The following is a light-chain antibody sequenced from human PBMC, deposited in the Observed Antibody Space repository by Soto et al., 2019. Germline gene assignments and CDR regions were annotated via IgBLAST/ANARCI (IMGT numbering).Light chain of an antibody. CDR2: SNN. CDR1: SSNIGGNA. CDR3: AAWDDSLNGPI. Sequence: QSMLTQPPSASVTPGQRVTISCSGSSSNIGGNAVNWYQQLPGTAPKVLMYSNNQRPSGVPDRFSGSKSGTSAFLAISGLQSEDEADYYCAAWDDSLNGPIFGGGTKLTVL. J-gene: IGLJ2*01. V-gene: IGLV1-44*01.